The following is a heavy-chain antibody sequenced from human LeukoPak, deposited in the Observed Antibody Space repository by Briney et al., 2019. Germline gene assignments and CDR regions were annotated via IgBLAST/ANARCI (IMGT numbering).Heavy chain of an antibody. Sequence: SETLSLTCAVSGYSISSGYYWGWIRQPPGKGLEWIGSIYHSGSTYYNPSLKSRVTISVDTSKNQFSLKLSSVTAADTAVYYCARVERNYDILTGYYYYFDYWGQGTLVTVSS. J-gene: IGHJ4*02. CDR1: GYSISSGYY. V-gene: IGHV4-38-2*01. CDR3: ARVERNYDILTGYYYYFDY. CDR2: IYHSGST. D-gene: IGHD3-9*01.